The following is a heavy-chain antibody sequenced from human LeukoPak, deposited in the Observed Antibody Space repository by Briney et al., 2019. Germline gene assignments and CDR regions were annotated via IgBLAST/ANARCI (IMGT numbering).Heavy chain of an antibody. Sequence: SETLSLTCGVSGGSISSTNWWTWVRQPPGEGLEWIGEINHIGGTNYNPSLKSRVTISVDTSKNQFSLKLSSVTAADTAVYYCARGRWEPRFDYWGQGTLVTVSS. CDR3: ARGRWEPRFDY. CDR2: INHIGGT. V-gene: IGHV4-4*02. J-gene: IGHJ4*02. D-gene: IGHD1-26*01. CDR1: GGSISSTNW.